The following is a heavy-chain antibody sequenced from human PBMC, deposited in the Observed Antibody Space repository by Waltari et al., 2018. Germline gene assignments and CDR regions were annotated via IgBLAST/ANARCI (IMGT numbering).Heavy chain of an antibody. CDR2: IWYYGSNK. D-gene: IGHD1-1*01. CDR1: GFTFSSYG. J-gene: IGHJ4*02. V-gene: IGHV3-33*01. Sequence: QVQLVESGGGVVQPGRSLRLSCAASGFTFSSYGMHWVRQAPGKGLDWVAVIWYYGSNKYYADSVKGRFTISRDNSKNTLYLQMNSLRAEDTAVYYCASGLGYMDYWGQGTLVTVSS. CDR3: ASGLGYMDY.